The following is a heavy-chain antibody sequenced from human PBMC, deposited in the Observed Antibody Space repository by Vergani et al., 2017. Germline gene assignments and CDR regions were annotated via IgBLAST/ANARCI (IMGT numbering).Heavy chain of an antibody. D-gene: IGHD5-24*01. V-gene: IGHV3-23*01. J-gene: IGHJ4*02. CDR2: IKNTGDST. Sequence: EVQLLESGGGLVQPGGSLRLSCAASGFSFSDYAMSWVRQAPGKGLEWVSSIKNTGDSTHYADSVKGRFTISRDNSKNTLYLQMNSLRVEDTAVYYCGRGSDNYNWGQGTLVTVSS. CDR1: GFSFSDYA. CDR3: GRGSDNYN.